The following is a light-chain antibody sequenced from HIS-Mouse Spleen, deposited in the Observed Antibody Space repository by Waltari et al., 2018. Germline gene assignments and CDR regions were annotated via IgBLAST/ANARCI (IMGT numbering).Light chain of an antibody. CDR3: QSYDSSNQGV. CDR1: SGSIASNY. Sequence: NFMLTQPHSVSESQGKTVTISCTGSSGSIASNYVQWYQQRPGSAPTTVIYEDNQRPSGVPDRFSGSIDSSSNSASLTISGLKTEDEADYYCQSYDSSNQGVFGGGTKLTVL. CDR2: EDN. J-gene: IGLJ3*02. V-gene: IGLV6-57*02.